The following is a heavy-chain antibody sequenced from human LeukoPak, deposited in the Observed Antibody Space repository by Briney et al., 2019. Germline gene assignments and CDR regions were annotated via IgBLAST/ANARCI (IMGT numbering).Heavy chain of an antibody. J-gene: IGHJ4*02. V-gene: IGHV3-30-3*01. CDR1: GFTLSSHA. Sequence: GGSLRLSCTASGFTLSSHAMHWVRQAPGKGLEWVAVISYDGSHKYYADSVKGRFTISRDNSKNTLYLQMNSLRAEDTAVYLCAGVYSYYDGYGYDYFDYWGQGTVVTVSS. CDR2: ISYDGSHK. CDR3: AGVYSYYDGYGYDYFDY. D-gene: IGHD3-22*01.